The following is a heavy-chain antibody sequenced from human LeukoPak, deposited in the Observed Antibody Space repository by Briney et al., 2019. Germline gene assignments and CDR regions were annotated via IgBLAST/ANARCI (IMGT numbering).Heavy chain of an antibody. CDR2: IYYSGST. J-gene: IGHJ4*02. D-gene: IGHD6-6*01. CDR3: ARDLLYSSSSRSFDY. CDR1: GGSISSNY. Sequence: SETQSLTCTVSGGSISSNYWSWIRQPPGKGLEWIGYIYYSGSTNYNPSLKSRVTISVDTSKNQFSLKLSSVTAADTAVYYCARDLLYSSSSRSFDYWGQGTLVTVSS. V-gene: IGHV4-59*01.